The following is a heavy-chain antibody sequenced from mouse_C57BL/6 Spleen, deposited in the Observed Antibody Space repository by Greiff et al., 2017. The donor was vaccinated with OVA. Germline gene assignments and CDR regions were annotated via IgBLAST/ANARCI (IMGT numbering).Heavy chain of an antibody. Sequence: QVTLKESGPGILQSSQTLSLTCSFSGFSLSTSGMGVSWIRQPSGKGLEWLAHIYWDDDKRYNPSMKSRPTISKETSRNQVFLKITSVDTADTATYYCARRVHYYGSFPLFDYWGQGTTLTVSS. CDR2: IYWDDDK. J-gene: IGHJ2*01. CDR1: GFSLSTSGMG. V-gene: IGHV8-12*01. CDR3: ARRVHYYGSFPLFDY. D-gene: IGHD1-1*01.